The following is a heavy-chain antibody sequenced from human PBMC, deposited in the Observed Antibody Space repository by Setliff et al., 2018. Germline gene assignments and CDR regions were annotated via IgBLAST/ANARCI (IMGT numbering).Heavy chain of an antibody. CDR2: IRNLPYGGTA. V-gene: IGHV3-49*04. CDR1: EFTVGDYA. Sequence: GESLKISCIGSEFTVGDYAVSWVRQAPGKGLEWVGFIRNLPYGGTAEYAASVKGRFTISRDDSKNSVYLQMNNLKNEDTAVYYCTRDSVRMIKGDDYYFMDVWGRGTTVTVPS. D-gene: IGHD3-22*01. J-gene: IGHJ6*03. CDR3: TRDSVRMIKGDDYYFMDV.